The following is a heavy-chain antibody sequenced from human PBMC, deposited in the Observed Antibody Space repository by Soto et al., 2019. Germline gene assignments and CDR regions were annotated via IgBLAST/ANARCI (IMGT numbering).Heavy chain of an antibody. V-gene: IGHV3-23*01. Sequence: GGSLRLSCAASGLTFNRFAMSWVRQAPGKGLEWVSVISGSGESTFYADSVKGRFTISRDTSKNTFYLQMNSLRAEDTAVYYCANDNGASDIWGRGTKVTVSS. CDR1: GLTFNRFA. CDR3: ANDNGASDI. CDR2: ISGSGEST. J-gene: IGHJ3*02.